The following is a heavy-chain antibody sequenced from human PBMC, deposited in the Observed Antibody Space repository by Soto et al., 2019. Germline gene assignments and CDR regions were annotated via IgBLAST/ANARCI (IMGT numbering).Heavy chain of an antibody. J-gene: IGHJ6*02. V-gene: IGHV3-23*01. Sequence: EVQLLESGGGLVQPGGSLRLSCAASGVTFSSYAMSWVRQAPGKWLEWVSVISGSGDSTYYSDSVRGLFTISRGNSETTLYLQTNSLRAEDTAVYYCAKDRDGAAAGPTKFYGMDVWGQGTTVTVSS. D-gene: IGHD6-13*01. CDR2: ISGSGDST. CDR1: GVTFSSYA. CDR3: AKDRDGAAAGPTKFYGMDV.